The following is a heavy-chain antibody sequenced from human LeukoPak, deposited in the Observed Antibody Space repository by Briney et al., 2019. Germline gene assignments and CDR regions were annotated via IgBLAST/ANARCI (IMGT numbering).Heavy chain of an antibody. CDR2: IYYRGNT. V-gene: IGHV4-59*01. CDR1: GGSISRYY. J-gene: IGHJ4*02. D-gene: IGHD1-1*01. CDR3: ATAGTNWSCDY. Sequence: SETLSLTCTVSGGSISRYYWSWIRQPPGKGLEWIGYIYYRGNTNYNPSLKSRVTMAVDTSKNQFSLKVSSVTAADTAVYYCATAGTNWSCDYWDQGTL.